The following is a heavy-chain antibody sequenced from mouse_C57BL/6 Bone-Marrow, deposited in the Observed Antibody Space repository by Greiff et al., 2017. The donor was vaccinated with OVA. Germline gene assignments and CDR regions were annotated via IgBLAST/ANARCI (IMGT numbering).Heavy chain of an antibody. CDR3: ARDYYGRTRGAMDY. J-gene: IGHJ4*01. CDR1: GFTFSSYG. V-gene: IGHV5-6*02. Sequence: DVKLQESGGDLVKPGGSLKLSCAASGFTFSSYGMSWVRQTPDKRLEWVATISSGGSYTYYPDSVKGRFTISRDNAKNTLYLQMSSLKSEDTAMYYCARDYYGRTRGAMDYWGQGTSVTVSS. D-gene: IGHD1-2*01. CDR2: ISSGGSYT.